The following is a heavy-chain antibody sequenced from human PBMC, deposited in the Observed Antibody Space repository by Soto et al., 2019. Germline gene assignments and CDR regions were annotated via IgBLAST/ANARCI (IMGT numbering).Heavy chain of an antibody. CDR1: GFTFSSYW. CDR2: INSDGSST. Sequence: GGSLRLSCAASGFTFSSYWMHWVRQAPGKGLVWVSRINSDGSSTSYADSVKGRFTISRDNAKNTLYLQMNSLRAEDTAVYYCARNELVRRYYYYYYMDVWGKGTTVTVSS. D-gene: IGHD6-6*01. CDR3: ARNELVRRYYYYYYMDV. J-gene: IGHJ6*03. V-gene: IGHV3-74*01.